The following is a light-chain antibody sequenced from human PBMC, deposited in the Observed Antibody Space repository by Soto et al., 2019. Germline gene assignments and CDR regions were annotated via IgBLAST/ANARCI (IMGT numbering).Light chain of an antibody. CDR1: QSLSSGY. J-gene: IGKJ4*01. CDR2: GAS. CDR3: RQYGGSPLVT. Sequence: ETVLTQSPGTLSLSPGERATLSCRASQSLSSGYLAWYQQRPGQAPRLLISGASSRAPGIPDRFSGTGSGTEFTLTISRLEPEDFAVYYCRQYGGSPLVTFGGGTKVEIK. V-gene: IGKV3-20*01.